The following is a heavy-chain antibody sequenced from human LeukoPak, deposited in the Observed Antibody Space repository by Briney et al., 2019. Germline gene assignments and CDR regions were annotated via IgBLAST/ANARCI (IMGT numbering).Heavy chain of an antibody. D-gene: IGHD6-25*01. V-gene: IGHV4-59*05. CDR3: AKSGGYGLIDY. Sequence: SETLSLTCAVYGGSFSGYYWGWIRQPPGKGLEWIGSIYSSGSTYYNSSLKSRVTISIDTSKNQVSLKMSSVTAADTAVYYCAKSGGYGLIDYWGQGTLVTVSS. CDR1: GGSFSGYY. CDR2: IYSSGST. J-gene: IGHJ4*01.